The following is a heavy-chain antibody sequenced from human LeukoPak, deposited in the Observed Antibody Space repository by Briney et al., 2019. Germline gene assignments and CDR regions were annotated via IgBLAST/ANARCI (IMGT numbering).Heavy chain of an antibody. CDR1: GGSFSGYY. J-gene: IGHJ4*02. Sequence: SETLSLTCAVYGGSFSGYYWSWIRQPPGKGLKWIGEINHSGSTNYNPSLKSRVTISVDTSKNQFSLKLSSVTAADTAVYYCARLKRWFGEFFFDYWGQGTLVTVSS. CDR2: INHSGST. D-gene: IGHD3-10*01. V-gene: IGHV4-34*01. CDR3: ARLKRWFGEFFFDY.